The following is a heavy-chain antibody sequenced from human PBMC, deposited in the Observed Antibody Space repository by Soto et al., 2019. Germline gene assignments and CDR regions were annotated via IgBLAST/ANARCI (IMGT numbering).Heavy chain of an antibody. D-gene: IGHD3-16*01. Sequence: GGSLRLSCAASGFTFSSYAMSWVRQAPGKGLEWVSGISGSGDSTYYADSVKGRFTISRDNSKNTLYLQMNSLRAEDTAVYYCAKPYYDYVWGSSPSPFDYWGQGTLVTVSS. CDR2: ISGSGDST. CDR1: GFTFSSYA. V-gene: IGHV3-23*01. CDR3: AKPYYDYVWGSSPSPFDY. J-gene: IGHJ4*02.